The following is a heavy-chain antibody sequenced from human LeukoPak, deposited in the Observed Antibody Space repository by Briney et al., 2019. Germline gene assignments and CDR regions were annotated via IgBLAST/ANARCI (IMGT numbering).Heavy chain of an antibody. Sequence: GGSLRLSCAASGFTVSSNYMSWVRQAPGKGLEWVSVIYSVDSTYYADSVKGRFTISRDNSKNTLYLQMNSLRAEDTAVYYCAKGLRGYSYGLFDYWGQGTLVTVSS. J-gene: IGHJ4*02. CDR1: GFTVSSNY. V-gene: IGHV3-53*01. CDR3: AKGLRGYSYGLFDY. D-gene: IGHD5-18*01. CDR2: IYSVDST.